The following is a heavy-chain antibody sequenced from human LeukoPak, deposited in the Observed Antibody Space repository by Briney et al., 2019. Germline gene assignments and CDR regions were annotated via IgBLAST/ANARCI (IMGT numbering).Heavy chain of an antibody. V-gene: IGHV1-46*01. CDR2: INPSGDST. J-gene: IGHJ4*02. CDR3: ARDGGVAYSYGCVY. Sequence: ASVKVSCKASRYIFTSYHMHWVRQAPGQGLEWMGIINPSGDSTSYAQKFQGRVTMTRDMSTSTVYMELSSLRSEDTAVYYCARDGGVAYSYGCVYWGQGTLVTVSS. CDR1: RYIFTSYH. D-gene: IGHD5-18*01.